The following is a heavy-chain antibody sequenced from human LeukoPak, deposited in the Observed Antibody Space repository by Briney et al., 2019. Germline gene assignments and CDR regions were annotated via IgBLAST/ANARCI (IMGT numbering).Heavy chain of an antibody. CDR1: GGSISSYY. CDR2: IYYTGST. Sequence: SETLSLTCTVSGGSISSYYWSWIRQPPGKGLECIGYIYYTGSTNYNPSLKSRVTISVDTSKNQFSLKLSSVTAADAAVYYCASSIAAAGGFDYWGQGTLVTVSS. CDR3: ASSIAAAGGFDY. D-gene: IGHD6-13*01. J-gene: IGHJ4*02. V-gene: IGHV4-59*01.